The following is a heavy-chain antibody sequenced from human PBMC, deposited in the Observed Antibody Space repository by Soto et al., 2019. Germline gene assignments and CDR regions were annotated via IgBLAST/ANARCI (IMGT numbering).Heavy chain of an antibody. CDR2: ISGKNGNT. CDR3: ARGSSPLVVVPDYGMDV. Sequence: QVQLVQSGVEVKKPGASVKVSCKASGYTFISHGISWVRQAPGQGLEWMGWISGKNGNTNYAQKLQGRVTLTTDTSTNQAYLEPGGPRSDGPAVYFCARGSSPLVVVPDYGMDVWGQGTTVTVSS. D-gene: IGHD2-15*01. CDR1: GYTFISHG. V-gene: IGHV1-18*04. J-gene: IGHJ6*02.